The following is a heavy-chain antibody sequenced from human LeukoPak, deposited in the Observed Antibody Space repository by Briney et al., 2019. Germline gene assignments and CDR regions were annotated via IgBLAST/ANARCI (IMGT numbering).Heavy chain of an antibody. CDR2: INPNSGGT. CDR1: GYTFTGYY. D-gene: IGHD3-22*01. CDR3: ARVRLYYDSSGYYVDDAFDI. Sequence: ASVKVSCKASGYTFTGYYMHWVRQAPGQGLEWMGRINPNSGGTNYAQKFQGRVTMTRDTSISIAYMELSRLRSDDTAVYYCARVRLYYDSSGYYVDDAFDIWGQGAMVTVSS. J-gene: IGHJ3*02. V-gene: IGHV1-2*06.